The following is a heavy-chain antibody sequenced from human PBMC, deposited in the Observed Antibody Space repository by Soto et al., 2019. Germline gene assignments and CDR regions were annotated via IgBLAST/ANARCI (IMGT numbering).Heavy chain of an antibody. CDR2: INHSGST. V-gene: IGHV4-34*01. Sequence: SETLSLTCAVYGGSFSGYYWSWIRQPPGKGLEWIGEINHSGSTNYNPSLKSRVTISVDTSKNQFSLKLSSVTAADTAVYYCASSFYDSSGYYSFDYWGQGTLVTVS. D-gene: IGHD3-22*01. CDR1: GGSFSGYY. CDR3: ASSFYDSSGYYSFDY. J-gene: IGHJ4*02.